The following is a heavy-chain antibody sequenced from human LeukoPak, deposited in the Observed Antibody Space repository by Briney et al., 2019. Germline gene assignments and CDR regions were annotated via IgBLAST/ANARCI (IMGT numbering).Heavy chain of an antibody. D-gene: IGHD3-10*01. CDR2: INPNSGGT. CDR3: ARDRDTALFDY. CDR1: GYTFTGYY. Sequence: ASVKVSCKASGYTFTGYYIHWVRQAPGQGLEWMGWINPNSGGTNYVQKFQGRATMTRDTSINTAYMELSRLRSDDTAVYYCARDRDTALFDYWGQGTLVTVSS. V-gene: IGHV1-2*02. J-gene: IGHJ4*02.